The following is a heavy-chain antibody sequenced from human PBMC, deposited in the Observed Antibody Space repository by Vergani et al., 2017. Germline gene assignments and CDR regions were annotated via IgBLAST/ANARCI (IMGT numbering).Heavy chain of an antibody. V-gene: IGHV1-18*01. J-gene: IGHJ4*02. CDR1: GYTFTSYG. Sequence: QVQLVQSGAEVKKPGASVKVSCKASGYTFTSYGISWVRQAPGQGLEWMGWISAYNGNTKYAQKLQGRVTMTTDTSTSTAYMELRSLRSDATAVYYCAGDRGYSGYDQERDYWGQGTLVTVSS. CDR3: AGDRGYSGYDQERDY. D-gene: IGHD5-12*01. CDR2: ISAYNGNT.